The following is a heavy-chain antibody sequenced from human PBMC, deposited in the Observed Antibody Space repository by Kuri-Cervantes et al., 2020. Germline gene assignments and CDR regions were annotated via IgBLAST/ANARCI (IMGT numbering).Heavy chain of an antibody. J-gene: IGHJ6*03. Sequence: ASVKVSCKASGYTFTSYDINWVRQATGQGLEWMGWMNPNSGNTGYAQKFQGRVTITTDESTSTAYMELSSLRSEDTAVYYCASTHDSSGPSFYYYYYMDVWGKGTTVTVSS. V-gene: IGHV1-8*03. CDR2: MNPNSGNT. D-gene: IGHD3-22*01. CDR3: ASTHDSSGPSFYYYYYMDV. CDR1: GYTFTSYD.